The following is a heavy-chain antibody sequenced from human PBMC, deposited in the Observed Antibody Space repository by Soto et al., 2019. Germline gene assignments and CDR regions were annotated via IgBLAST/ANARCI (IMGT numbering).Heavy chain of an antibody. CDR2: INHSGST. Sequence: NPSDTLSLTCAVYGGSFSGYYWSWIRQPPGKGLEWIGEINHSGSTNYNPSLKSRVTISVDTSKSQFSLKLSPVTAADTAVYYCARGKAAAGIFDYWGQGTLVTVS. CDR3: ARGKAAAGIFDY. CDR1: GGSFSGYY. V-gene: IGHV4-34*01. D-gene: IGHD6-13*01. J-gene: IGHJ4*02.